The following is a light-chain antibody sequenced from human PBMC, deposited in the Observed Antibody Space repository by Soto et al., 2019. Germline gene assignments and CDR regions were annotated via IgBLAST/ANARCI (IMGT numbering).Light chain of an antibody. J-gene: IGKJ5*01. CDR3: QHYDSLPIT. CDR1: QSVIANY. CDR2: GAS. V-gene: IGKV3-20*01. Sequence: DIVLTQSPGTLSLSPGERATLSCRASQSVIANYLAWYQQKPGQPPRLLIYGASSRATGIPDRFSGSGSGTDFTLTISRLEPEDFAVFYCQHYDSLPITFGQGTRLEIK.